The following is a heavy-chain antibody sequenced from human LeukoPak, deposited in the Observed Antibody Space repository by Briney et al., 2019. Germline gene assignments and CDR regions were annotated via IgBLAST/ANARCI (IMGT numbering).Heavy chain of an antibody. CDR3: ARVQPLGSGWYHPLTGYFDY. V-gene: IGHV4-34*01. Sequence: SETLSLTCAVYGGSFSGDYWSWIRQPPGKGLEWIGEINHSGSTNYNPSLKSRVTISVDTSKNQFSLKLSSVTAADTAVYYCARVQPLGSGWYHPLTGYFDYWGQGTLVTVSS. CDR1: GGSFSGDY. J-gene: IGHJ4*02. D-gene: IGHD6-19*01. CDR2: INHSGST.